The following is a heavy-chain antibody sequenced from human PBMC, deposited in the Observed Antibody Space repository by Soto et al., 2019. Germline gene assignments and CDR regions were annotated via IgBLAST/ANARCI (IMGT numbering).Heavy chain of an antibody. J-gene: IGHJ6*02. V-gene: IGHV3-30-3*01. CDR3: ARALERFLEWLRPNYYYGMDV. CDR2: ISYDGSNK. Sequence: GGSLRLSCAASGFTFSSYAMHWVRQAPGKGLEWVAVISYDGSNKYYADSVKGRFTISRDNSKNTLYLQMNSLRAEDTAVYYCARALERFLEWLRPNYYYGMDVWGQGTTVTVSS. CDR1: GFTFSSYA. D-gene: IGHD3-3*01.